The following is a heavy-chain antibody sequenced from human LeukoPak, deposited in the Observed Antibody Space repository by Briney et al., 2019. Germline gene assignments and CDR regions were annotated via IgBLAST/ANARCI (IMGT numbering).Heavy chain of an antibody. V-gene: IGHV1-69*04. CDR2: IIPILGIA. Sequence: GSSVKVSCKASGGTFSSYAISWVRQVPGQGLEWVGRIIPILGIANYAQKFQGRVTITADKSTSTAYMELSSLRSEDTAVFYCASLGTRPPYYYYGMDVWGQGTTVTVSS. J-gene: IGHJ6*02. D-gene: IGHD3-16*01. CDR1: GGTFSSYA. CDR3: ASLGTRPPYYYYGMDV.